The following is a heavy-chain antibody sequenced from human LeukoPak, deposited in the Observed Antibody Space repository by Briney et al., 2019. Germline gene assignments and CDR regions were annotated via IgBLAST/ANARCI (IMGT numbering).Heavy chain of an antibody. CDR1: GGSISSHY. D-gene: IGHD6-19*01. V-gene: IGHV4-59*11. CDR2: IYYSGST. Sequence: SETLSLTCTVSGGSISSHYWSWIRQPPGKGLEWIGYIYYSGSTNYNPSLKSRVTISVDTSKNQFSLKLSSETAADTAVYYCARVAAVAGTRYFDYWGQGTLVTVSS. J-gene: IGHJ4*02. CDR3: ARVAAVAGTRYFDY.